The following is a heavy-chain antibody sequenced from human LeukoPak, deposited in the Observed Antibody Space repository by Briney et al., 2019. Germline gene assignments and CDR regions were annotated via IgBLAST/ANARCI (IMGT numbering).Heavy chain of an antibody. CDR1: GFTFSSYA. J-gene: IGHJ4*02. CDR2: ISYDGSNK. Sequence: PRRSLRLSCAASGFTFSSYAMHWVRQAPGKGLEWVAVISYDGSNKYYADSVKGRFTISRDNSKNTLYLQMNSLRAEDTAVYYCASIGSYYSAHYWGQGTLVTVSS. CDR3: ASIGSYYSAHY. V-gene: IGHV3-30-3*01. D-gene: IGHD3-10*01.